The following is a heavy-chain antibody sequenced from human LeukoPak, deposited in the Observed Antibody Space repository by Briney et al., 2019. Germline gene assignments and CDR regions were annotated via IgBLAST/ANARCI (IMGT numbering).Heavy chain of an antibody. J-gene: IGHJ5*02. Sequence: ASVKVSCKASGYTFIGYYIHWVRQAPGQGLEWMGWINPNSGGTNYAHNFQGRVTMTRDTSISTAYLELSRLRSDDTAVYYCARVEPHYYDGSGYQPVGWFDPWGQGTLVTASS. V-gene: IGHV1-2*02. CDR1: GYTFIGYY. D-gene: IGHD3-22*01. CDR2: INPNSGGT. CDR3: ARVEPHYYDGSGYQPVGWFDP.